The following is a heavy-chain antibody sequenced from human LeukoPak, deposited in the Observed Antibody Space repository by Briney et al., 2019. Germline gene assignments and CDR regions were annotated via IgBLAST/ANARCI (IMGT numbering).Heavy chain of an antibody. CDR3: ARGTDSSGWHDAFDI. D-gene: IGHD6-19*01. Sequence: ASVKVSCQACGYTFTSYGISWLRQAPGQRREGMGWIRAYNGNTNYAQNLQHRVTMTTDTSASTPYMELRRLRSDDTAVYYCARGTDSSGWHDAFDIGGEGTMLTLS. J-gene: IGHJ3*02. V-gene: IGHV1-18*01. CDR1: GYTFTSYG. CDR2: IRAYNGNT.